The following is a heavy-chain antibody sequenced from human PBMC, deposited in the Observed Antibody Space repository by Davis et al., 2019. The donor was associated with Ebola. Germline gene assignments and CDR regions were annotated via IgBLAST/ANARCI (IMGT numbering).Heavy chain of an antibody. D-gene: IGHD3-16*02. J-gene: IGHJ6*03. V-gene: IGHV5-51*01. Sequence: GESLKISCKASGYTFANYWIGWVRQMPGKGLEWMGLIYPGDSDTRYNPSLEGQVTISVGESNSLVFLQWSSLKASDTAKYYCARWAGHPCTPNCYTGDYYFFDVWGEGTAVTVSS. CDR3: ARWAGHPCTPNCYTGDYYFFDV. CDR2: IYPGDSDT. CDR1: GYTFANYW.